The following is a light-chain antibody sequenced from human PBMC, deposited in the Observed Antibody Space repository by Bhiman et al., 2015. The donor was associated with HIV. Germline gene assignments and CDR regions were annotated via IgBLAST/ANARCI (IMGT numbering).Light chain of an antibody. CDR1: SSDVGGYNY. V-gene: IGLV2-11*01. J-gene: IGLJ1*01. CDR2: DVS. CDR3: SSLTSSLTYV. Sequence: QSALTQPRSVSGSPGQSVTISCTGTSSDVGGYNYVSWFQQHPGKAPKLMIYDVSERPSGVPARFSGSKSGNTASLTISGLQAEDEADYYCSSLTSSLTYVFGTGTNVTVL.